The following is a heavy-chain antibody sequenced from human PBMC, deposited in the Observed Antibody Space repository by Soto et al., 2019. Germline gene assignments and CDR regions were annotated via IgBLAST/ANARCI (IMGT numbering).Heavy chain of an antibody. D-gene: IGHD5-18*01. Sequence: SETLSLTCTVSGGSISSGDYYWSWIRQPPGKGLEWIGYIYYSGSTYYNPSLKSRVTISVDTSKNQFSLKLSSVTAADTAVYYWAKTEDTAMVSFDYWGQGTLVNVSS. J-gene: IGHJ4*02. V-gene: IGHV4-30-4*01. CDR2: IYYSGST. CDR3: AKTEDTAMVSFDY. CDR1: GGSISSGDYY.